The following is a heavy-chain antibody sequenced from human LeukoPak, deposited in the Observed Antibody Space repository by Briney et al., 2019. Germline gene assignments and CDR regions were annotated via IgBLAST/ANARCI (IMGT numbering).Heavy chain of an antibody. V-gene: IGHV3-21*01. CDR3: ARVWYSHGQIDY. Sequence: GGSLRLSCAASGFTFSSYSMNWVRQAPGKGLEWVSSISSSSSYIYYADSVKGRFTISRDNAKNSLYLQMNSLRAEDTAVYYCARVWYSHGQIDYWGQGTLVTVSS. D-gene: IGHD2-21*02. CDR2: ISSSSSYI. CDR1: GFTFSSYS. J-gene: IGHJ4*02.